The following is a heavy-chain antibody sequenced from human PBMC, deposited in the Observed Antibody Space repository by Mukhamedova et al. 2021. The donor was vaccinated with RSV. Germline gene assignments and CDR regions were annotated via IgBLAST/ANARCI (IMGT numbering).Heavy chain of an antibody. CDR2: IIPIFGTA. J-gene: IGHJ4*02. CDR3: ARDHVFNYDFWSGYSDY. Sequence: GLEWMGGIIPIFGTANYAQKFQGRVMITADESTSTAYMELSSLRSEDTAVYYCARDHVFNYDFWSGYSDYWGQGTLVTVSS. V-gene: IGHV1-69*01. D-gene: IGHD3-3*01.